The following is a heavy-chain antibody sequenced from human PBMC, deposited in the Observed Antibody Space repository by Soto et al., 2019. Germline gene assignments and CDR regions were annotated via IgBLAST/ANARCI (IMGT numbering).Heavy chain of an antibody. CDR2: IIPILGRA. CDR1: VATFSSYA. D-gene: IGHD6-13*01. V-gene: IGHV1-69*13. Sequence: AVKVSSKAYVATFSSYAISCVRRPHGQGLEWMLGIIPILGRANYAQKFQGRVTITADESTSTAYMELSSLRSEDTAVYYCARDLRRLTTPGIAAAGTKEVYYYYGMDVWGQGTTVTVSS. CDR3: ARDLRRLTTPGIAAAGTKEVYYYYGMDV. J-gene: IGHJ6*02.